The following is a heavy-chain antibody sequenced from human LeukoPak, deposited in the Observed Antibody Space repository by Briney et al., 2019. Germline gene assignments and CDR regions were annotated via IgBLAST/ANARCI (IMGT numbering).Heavy chain of an antibody. CDR1: GYSFTSYW. Sequence: GESLKISCKGSGYSFTSYWIGWVRQMPGKGLEWMGIIYPGDSDTRYSPSFQGQVTISADKSISTAYLQWSSLKASDTAMYYCARQYYYDSSGYYLDAFDIWGQGTMVTVSS. J-gene: IGHJ3*02. D-gene: IGHD3-22*01. CDR2: IYPGDSDT. V-gene: IGHV5-51*01. CDR3: ARQYYYDSSGYYLDAFDI.